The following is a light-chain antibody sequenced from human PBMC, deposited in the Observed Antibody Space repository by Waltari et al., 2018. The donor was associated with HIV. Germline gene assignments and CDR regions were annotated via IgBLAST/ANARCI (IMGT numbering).Light chain of an antibody. CDR3: QTWGTLNLV. CDR2: FNSDGSH. CDR1: SGHSSYA. V-gene: IGLV4-69*01. J-gene: IGLJ3*02. Sequence: QLVLTQSPSASASLGASVKLTCTLSSGHSSYAIAWHQQQPEKGPRYLMKFNSDGSHSKGDGIPDRFSGSSAGAERYLTISSLQSVDEADYYCQTWGTLNLVFGGGTKLTGL.